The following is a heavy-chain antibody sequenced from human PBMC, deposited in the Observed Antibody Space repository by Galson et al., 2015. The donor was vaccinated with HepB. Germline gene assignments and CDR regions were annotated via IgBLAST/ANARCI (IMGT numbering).Heavy chain of an antibody. J-gene: IGHJ4*02. Sequence: SLRLSCAASGFTFSSYAMHWVRQAPGKGLEWVAVISYDGSNKYYADSVKGRFTISRDNSKNTLYPQMNSLRVEDTAVYYCARTPRGLMNLDYWGQGTLLIVSS. CDR3: ARTPRGLMNLDY. V-gene: IGHV3-30*04. D-gene: IGHD3-10*01. CDR2: ISYDGSNK. CDR1: GFTFSSYA.